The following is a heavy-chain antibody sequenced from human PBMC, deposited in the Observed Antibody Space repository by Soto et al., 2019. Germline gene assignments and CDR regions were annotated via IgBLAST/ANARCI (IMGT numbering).Heavy chain of an antibody. J-gene: IGHJ6*02. CDR2: IYYSGST. Sequence: QVQLQESGPGLVKPSQTLSLTCTVSGGSISSGGYYWSWIRQHPGKGLEGVGYIYYSGSTYYNPSLKSRVTTTVTTSKNQYALKLSSVTAAGTAVYYCARERVATMDGMDVWGQGTTVTVSS. CDR1: GGSISSGGYY. V-gene: IGHV4-31*03. CDR3: ARERVATMDGMDV. D-gene: IGHD5-12*01.